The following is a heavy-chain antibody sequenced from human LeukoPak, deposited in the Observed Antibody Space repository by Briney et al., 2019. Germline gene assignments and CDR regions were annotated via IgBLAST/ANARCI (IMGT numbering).Heavy chain of an antibody. D-gene: IGHD7-27*01. V-gene: IGHV3-30*16. CDR3: ARDWGFDS. CDR2: LSYDGSRT. J-gene: IGHJ4*02. Sequence: GGSLRLSCAASGFTFSDYAMHWVRQSPGKGLEWVAVLSYDGSRTYYADSVKGRFTISRDNSRNRVYLQMTILATEDTAIYYCARDWGFDSWGQGTLV. CDR1: GFTFSDYA.